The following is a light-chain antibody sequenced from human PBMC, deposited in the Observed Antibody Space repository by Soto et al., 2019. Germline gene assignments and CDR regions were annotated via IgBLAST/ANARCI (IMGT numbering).Light chain of an antibody. V-gene: IGLV2-14*01. CDR1: ISDVGNYKY. J-gene: IGLJ2*01. Sequence: QSALTQPASVSGSRGQSITISCTVTISDVGNYKYVSWYQQHPGKAPKLMIYEVSNRPSGVSNRFSGSKSGNTASLTISGLQAEDEADYYCSSCTSSSTTVDVIFGGGTKLTVL. CDR3: SSCTSSSTTVDVI. CDR2: EVS.